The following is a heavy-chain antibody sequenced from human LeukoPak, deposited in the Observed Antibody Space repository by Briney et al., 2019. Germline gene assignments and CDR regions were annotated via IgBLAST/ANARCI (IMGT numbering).Heavy chain of an antibody. Sequence: GGSLRLSCAASGFTVSSNYMSWVRQAPGKGLEWVSVIYSGGNTYYADSVKGRFTISRDNSKNTLYLQMNSLRAEDTAIYYCARDKIVGATNFDYWGQGTLVTVSS. CDR2: IYSGGNT. CDR1: GFTVSSNY. CDR3: ARDKIVGATNFDY. D-gene: IGHD1-26*01. V-gene: IGHV3-53*01. J-gene: IGHJ4*02.